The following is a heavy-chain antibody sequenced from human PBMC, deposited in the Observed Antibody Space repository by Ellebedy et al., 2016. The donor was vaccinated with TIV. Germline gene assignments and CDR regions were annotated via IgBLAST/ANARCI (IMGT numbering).Heavy chain of an antibody. CDR2: IKQDGSET. V-gene: IGHV3-7*01. CDR1: GFTFSDYW. D-gene: IGHD6-19*01. Sequence: GESLKISCVASGFTFSDYWMSWVRQAPGKGLEWVANIKQDGSETYYVDSVKGRFSISRDNAKKSLYLQMNSLRDEDTALYYCARDQWLGRAYYFDYWGQGTLVTVSS. J-gene: IGHJ4*01. CDR3: ARDQWLGRAYYFDY.